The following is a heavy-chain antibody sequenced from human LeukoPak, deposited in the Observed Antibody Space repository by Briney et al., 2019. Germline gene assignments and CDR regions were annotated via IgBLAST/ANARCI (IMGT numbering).Heavy chain of an antibody. D-gene: IGHD5-24*01. CDR3: VRRGDGYNSAIDY. J-gene: IGHJ4*02. V-gene: IGHV3-21*01. CDR1: GFTFSSYS. CDR2: ISSSSSYI. Sequence: GGSLRLSCAASGFTFSSYSMNWVRQAPGKGLEWVSCISSSSSYIYYADSVKGRFTISRDNARKSLFLEMNSLRAEDTAVYYCVRRGDGYNSAIDYWGQGTLVTVSS.